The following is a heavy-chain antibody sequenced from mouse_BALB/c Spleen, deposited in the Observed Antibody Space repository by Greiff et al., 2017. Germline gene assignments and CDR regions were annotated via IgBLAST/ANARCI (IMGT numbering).Heavy chain of an antibody. CDR2: ISSGGSYT. CDR3: TRDGNPDYYAMDY. D-gene: IGHD2-1*01. Sequence: EVMLVESGGGLVKPGGSLKLSCAASGFTFSSYTMSWVRQTPEKRLEWVATISSGGSYTYYPDSVKGRFTISRDNAKNTLYLQMSSLKSEDTAMYYCTRDGNPDYYAMDYWGQGTSVTVSS. V-gene: IGHV5-6-4*01. J-gene: IGHJ4*01. CDR1: GFTFSSYT.